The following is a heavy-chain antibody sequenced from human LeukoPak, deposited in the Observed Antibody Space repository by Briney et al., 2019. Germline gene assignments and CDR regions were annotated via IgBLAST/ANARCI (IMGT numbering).Heavy chain of an antibody. J-gene: IGHJ6*02. CDR1: GFTFSSYS. D-gene: IGHD3-10*01. Sequence: PGGSLRLSCAASGFTFSSYSMNWVRQAPGKGLEWVSYISSSSSTIYYADSVKGRFTISRDNAKNSLYLQMNSLRDEDTAVYCCARVGPLWFGELFTPLPYYYYYGMDVWGQGTTVTVSS. CDR3: ARVGPLWFGELFTPLPYYYYYGMDV. CDR2: ISSSSSTI. V-gene: IGHV3-48*02.